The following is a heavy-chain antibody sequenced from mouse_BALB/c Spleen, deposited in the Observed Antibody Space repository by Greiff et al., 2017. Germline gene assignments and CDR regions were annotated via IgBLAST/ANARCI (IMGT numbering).Heavy chain of an antibody. D-gene: IGHD2-1*01. CDR3: ASYGNYPHYAMDY. J-gene: IGHJ4*01. V-gene: IGHV3-2*02. CDR2: ISYSGST. CDR1: GYSITSDYA. Sequence: EVQLQESGPGLVKPSQSLSLTCTVTGYSITSDYAWNWIRQFPGNKLEWMGYISYSGSTSYNPSLKSRISITRDTSKNQFFLQLNSVTTEDTATYYCASYGNYPHYAMDYWGQGTSVTVSS.